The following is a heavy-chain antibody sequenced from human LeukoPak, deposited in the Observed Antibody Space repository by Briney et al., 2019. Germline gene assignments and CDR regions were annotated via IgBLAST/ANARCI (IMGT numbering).Heavy chain of an antibody. CDR3: ASDPNGDYVGALGF. CDR1: GFAFSSYA. V-gene: IGHV3-23*01. CDR2: VTGRGVAT. J-gene: IGHJ4*01. D-gene: IGHD4-17*01. Sequence: GGSLRLSCADSGFAFSSYALAWVRQAPGKGLEWVSAVTGRGVATHYADSVKGRFTISRDNSKKTMYLQMNSLRAEDTAIYYCASDPNGDYVGALGFWGRGTLVTVSS.